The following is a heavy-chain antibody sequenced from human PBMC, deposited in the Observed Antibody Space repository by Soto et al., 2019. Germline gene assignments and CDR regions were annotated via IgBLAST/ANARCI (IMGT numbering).Heavy chain of an antibody. D-gene: IGHD3-10*01. CDR2: IYYSGST. CDR3: ARGPVTMVRGVIWYYYGMDV. Sequence: SETLSLTCTVSGGSISSGDYYWSWIRQPPGKGLEWIGYIYYSGSTYYNPSLKSRVTISVDTSKNQFSLKLSSVTAADTAVYYCARGPVTMVRGVIWYYYGMDVWGQGTTVTVSS. J-gene: IGHJ6*02. CDR1: GGSISSGDYY. V-gene: IGHV4-30-4*01.